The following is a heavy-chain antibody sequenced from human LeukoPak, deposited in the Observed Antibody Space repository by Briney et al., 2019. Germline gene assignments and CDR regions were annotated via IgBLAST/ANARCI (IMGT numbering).Heavy chain of an antibody. D-gene: IGHD3-10*01. CDR2: ISGSGGST. Sequence: PGGSQRLSCAASGFTFSSYAMSWVRQAPGKGLEWVSGISGSGGSTYYADSVKGRFTISRDNSKNTLYLQMNSLRVEDTATYYCAKLKVFGSGSWDYWGQGSLVTVSS. J-gene: IGHJ4*02. V-gene: IGHV3-23*01. CDR1: GFTFSSYA. CDR3: AKLKVFGSGSWDY.